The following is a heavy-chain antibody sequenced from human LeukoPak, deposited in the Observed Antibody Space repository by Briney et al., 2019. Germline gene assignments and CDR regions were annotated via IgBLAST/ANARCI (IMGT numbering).Heavy chain of an antibody. V-gene: IGHV3-33*01. J-gene: IGHJ6*02. CDR3: ARDGSLGSEGLRPRYYYYYGMDV. Sequence: GGSLRLSCAASGFTFSSYGMHWVRQAPGKGLEWVAVIWYDGSNKYYADSVKGRFPISRDNSKNTLYLQMNSLRAEDTAVYYCARDGSLGSEGLRPRYYYYYGMDVWGQGTTVTVSS. D-gene: IGHD4-17*01. CDR2: IWYDGSNK. CDR1: GFTFSSYG.